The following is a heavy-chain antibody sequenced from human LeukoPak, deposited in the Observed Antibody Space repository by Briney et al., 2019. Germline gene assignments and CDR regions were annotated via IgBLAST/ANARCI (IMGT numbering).Heavy chain of an antibody. V-gene: IGHV3-7*02. J-gene: IGHJ4*02. CDR2: IGQDGSEK. D-gene: IGHD1-26*01. Sequence: PGGSLRLSCAASGFTFSSYWMSWVRQAPGKGLEWVANIGQDGSEKYYVDSVKGRFTISRDNAKNSLYLQMDSLRAEDTAVYYCVYSGNFRFDYWGQGTLVTVSS. CDR1: GFTFSSYW. CDR3: VYSGNFRFDY.